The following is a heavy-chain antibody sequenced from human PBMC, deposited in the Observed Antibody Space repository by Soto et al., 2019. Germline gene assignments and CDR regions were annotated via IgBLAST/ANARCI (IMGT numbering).Heavy chain of an antibody. CDR1: GGSISSYY. Sequence: SETLSLTCTVSGGSISSYYWSWIRQPPGKGLEWIGYIYYSGSTNYNPSPKSRVTISVDTSKNQFSLKLSSVTAADTAVYYCARVTGGDYPDYWGQGTLVTVSS. CDR2: IYYSGST. CDR3: ARVTGGDYPDY. J-gene: IGHJ4*02. D-gene: IGHD2-21*02. V-gene: IGHV4-59*01.